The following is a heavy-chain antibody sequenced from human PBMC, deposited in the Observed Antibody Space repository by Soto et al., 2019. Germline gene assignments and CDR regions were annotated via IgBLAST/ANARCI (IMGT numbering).Heavy chain of an antibody. D-gene: IGHD3-22*01. CDR3: ASNVGHYYDSSGYPNWFDP. CDR1: GGSISSYY. CDR2: IYYSGST. Sequence: SETLSLTCTVSGGSISSYYWSWIRQPPGKGLEWIGYIYYSGSTNYNPSLKSRVTISVDTSKNQFSLKLSSVTAADTAVYYCASNVGHYYDSSGYPNWFDPWGHGTLVTVSS. V-gene: IGHV4-59*01. J-gene: IGHJ5*02.